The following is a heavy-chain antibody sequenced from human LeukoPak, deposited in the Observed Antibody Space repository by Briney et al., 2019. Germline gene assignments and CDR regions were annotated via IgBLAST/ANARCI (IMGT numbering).Heavy chain of an antibody. CDR2: ISDSGGTT. V-gene: IGHV3-23*01. CDR3: AKDARRSSGWYFFDH. J-gene: IGHJ4*02. Sequence: PGGSLRLSCAASGFTFSNLAMGWVRQAPGKGLEWVSVISDSGGTTYYADSVKGRFTIPRDNSRNTLYLQMNSLRVEDTAVYYCAKDARRSSGWYFFDHWGQGTLVTVSS. D-gene: IGHD6-19*01. CDR1: GFTFSNLA.